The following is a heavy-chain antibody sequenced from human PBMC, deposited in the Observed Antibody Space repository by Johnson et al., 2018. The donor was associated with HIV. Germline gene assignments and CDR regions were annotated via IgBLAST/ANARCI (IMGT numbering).Heavy chain of an antibody. CDR1: GFTFSSYA. Sequence: QEQLVESGGGLVQPGGSLRLSCAASGFTFSSYAMHWVRQAPGKGLEYVSAISGSGGSTYYADSVKGRFTISRDNSKNTLYLQMNSLRAEDTAVYYCASGEDYGGNYGAFDIWGQGTMVTVSS. CDR3: ASGEDYGGNYGAFDI. CDR2: ISGSGGST. J-gene: IGHJ3*02. D-gene: IGHD4-23*01. V-gene: IGHV3-64*04.